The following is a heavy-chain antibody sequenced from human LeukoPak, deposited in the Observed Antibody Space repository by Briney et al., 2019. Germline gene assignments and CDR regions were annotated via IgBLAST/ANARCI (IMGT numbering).Heavy chain of an antibody. CDR1: GFTVSSNY. D-gene: IGHD3-16*02. CDR2: IYSGGST. Sequence: GGSLRLSCAASGFTVSSNYMSWVRQAPGKGLEWVSVIYSGGSTYYADSVKGRFTISRDNSKNTLYLQMNSLRAEDTAVYYCARGGSYYDYVWGSYRPHDAFDIWGQGTMVTVSS. V-gene: IGHV3-53*05. J-gene: IGHJ3*02. CDR3: ARGGSYYDYVWGSYRPHDAFDI.